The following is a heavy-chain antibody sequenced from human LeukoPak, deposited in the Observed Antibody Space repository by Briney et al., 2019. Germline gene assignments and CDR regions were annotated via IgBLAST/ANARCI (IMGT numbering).Heavy chain of an antibody. V-gene: IGHV1-18*01. J-gene: IGHJ4*02. Sequence: ASVKVSCKASGYTFTSYGISWVRQAPGQGLEWMGWISAYNGNTNYAQKLQGRVTMTTDTSTSTAYMELRSLRSDDTAVYYCARDSKQLQLHPPTLDYWGQGTLVTVSS. CDR3: ARDSKQLQLHPPTLDY. D-gene: IGHD2-2*01. CDR1: GYTFTSYG. CDR2: ISAYNGNT.